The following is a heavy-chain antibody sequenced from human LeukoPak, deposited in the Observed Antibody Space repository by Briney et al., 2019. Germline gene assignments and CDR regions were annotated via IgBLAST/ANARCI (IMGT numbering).Heavy chain of an antibody. D-gene: IGHD2-2*01. CDR3: AMIVVVPAAGPFFDY. Sequence: SVKVSFKASGGTFSIYAISWVRQAPGQGLEWMGGIIPIFGTANYAQKFQGRVTITADESTSTAYMELSSLRSEDTAVYYCAMIVVVPAAGPFFDYWGQGTLVTVSS. CDR2: IIPIFGTA. J-gene: IGHJ4*02. CDR1: GGTFSIYA. V-gene: IGHV1-69*13.